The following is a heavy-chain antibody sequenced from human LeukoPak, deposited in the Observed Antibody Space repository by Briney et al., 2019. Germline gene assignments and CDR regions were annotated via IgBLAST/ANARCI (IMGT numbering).Heavy chain of an antibody. CDR2: FDPEDGET. J-gene: IGHJ6*03. CDR1: GYTLTELS. V-gene: IGHV1-24*01. CDR3: ATWDFWSGQDYYYYMDV. Sequence: ASVKVSCKVSGYTLTELSMHWVRQAPGKGLEWMGGFDPEDGETIYAQKFQGRVTMTEDTSTDTAYMELSSLRSEDTAVYYCATWDFWSGQDYYYYMDVWGKGTTVTVSS. D-gene: IGHD3-3*01.